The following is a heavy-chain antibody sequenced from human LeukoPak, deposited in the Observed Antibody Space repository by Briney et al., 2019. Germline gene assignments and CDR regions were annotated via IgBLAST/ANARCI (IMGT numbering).Heavy chain of an antibody. CDR3: AFSNAFKV. D-gene: IGHD2-8*01. V-gene: IGHV3-7*01. CDR2: IKYDGSAK. J-gene: IGHJ4*02. CDR1: GISFSGNW. Sequence: GGSLRLSCAASGISFSGNWMGWVRQAPGEGLEWVASIKYDGSAKYNADSVKGRFTISRDNAKNSLYLEMNSLTAEDTAVYYCAFSNAFKVWGQGTLVTVSS.